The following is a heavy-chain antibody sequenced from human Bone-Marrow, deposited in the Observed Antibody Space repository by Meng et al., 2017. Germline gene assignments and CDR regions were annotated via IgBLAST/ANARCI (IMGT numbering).Heavy chain of an antibody. D-gene: IGHD3-9*01. V-gene: IGHV1-18*01. CDR3: ARDTWVQTYYDILTGYYTGDYFDY. J-gene: IGHJ4*02. CDR2: ISAYNGNT. Sequence: ASVKVSCKASGYTFTSYGISWVRQAPGQGLEWMGWISAYNGNTNYAQKLQGRVNMTTDTSTSTAYMELRSLRSDDTAVYYCARDTWVQTYYDILTGYYTGDYFDYWGQGTLVTVSS. CDR1: GYTFTSYG.